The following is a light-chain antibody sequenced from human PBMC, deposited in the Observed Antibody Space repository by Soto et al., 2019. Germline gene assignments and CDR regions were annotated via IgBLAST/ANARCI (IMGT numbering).Light chain of an antibody. J-gene: IGLJ3*02. CDR3: QSYDSSLSGWV. CDR2: DNS. V-gene: IGLV1-40*01. Sequence: QSVLTQPPSVSGAPGQRVTISCTGSSSDIGAGYDVHWYQQLPGTAPKLLIYDNSNRPSGVPDRFSGSKSGTSASLAFTGLQAEDEADYYCQSYDSSLSGWVFGGGTKLTVL. CDR1: SSDIGAGYD.